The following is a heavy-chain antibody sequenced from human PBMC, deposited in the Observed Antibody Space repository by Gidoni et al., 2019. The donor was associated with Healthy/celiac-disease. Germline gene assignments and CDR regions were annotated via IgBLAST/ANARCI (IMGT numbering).Heavy chain of an antibody. CDR2: INHSGST. CDR1: AGSFSGYY. V-gene: IGHV4-34*01. CDR3: ARGGVGATHPFDY. Sequence: QVQLQQWGAGLLKPSETLPLTCSVYAGSFSGYYWSWIRQPPGKGLEWIGEINHSGSTNYNPSLKSRVTISVDTSKNQFSLKLSSVTAADTAVYYCARGGVGATHPFDYWGQGTLVTVSS. J-gene: IGHJ4*02. D-gene: IGHD1-26*01.